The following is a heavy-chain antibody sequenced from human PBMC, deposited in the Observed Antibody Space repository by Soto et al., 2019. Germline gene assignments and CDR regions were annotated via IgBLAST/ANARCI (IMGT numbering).Heavy chain of an antibody. Sequence: QVQLVESGGGVVQPGRSLRLSCAASRFTFSSYGMHWVRQAPGKGLEWVAVIWYDGSNKYYADSVKGRFTISRDNSKNTLYLQMNSLRAEDTAVYYCARETGSGSGGFDPWGQGTLVTVSS. CDR3: ARETGSGSGGFDP. J-gene: IGHJ5*02. CDR2: IWYDGSNK. D-gene: IGHD3-10*01. V-gene: IGHV3-33*01. CDR1: RFTFSSYG.